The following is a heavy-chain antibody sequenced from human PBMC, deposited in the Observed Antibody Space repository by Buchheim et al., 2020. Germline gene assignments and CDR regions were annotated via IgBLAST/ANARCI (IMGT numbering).Heavy chain of an antibody. Sequence: QVQLVESGGGVVQPGRSLRLSCAASGFTFSSYGMHWVRQAPGKGLEWVAVIWYDGSNKYYADSVKGRFTISRDNSKNTLYLQMNSLSAEDTAVYYCAGSWYFEDLYFDYWGQGTL. CDR3: AGSWYFEDLYFDY. D-gene: IGHD6-13*01. J-gene: IGHJ4*02. CDR1: GFTFSSYG. V-gene: IGHV3-33*01. CDR2: IWYDGSNK.